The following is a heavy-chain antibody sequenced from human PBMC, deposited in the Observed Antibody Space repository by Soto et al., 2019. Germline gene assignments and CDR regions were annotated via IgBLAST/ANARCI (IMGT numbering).Heavy chain of an antibody. CDR3: ARDRVRTSPSPERLQFYYGMDV. CDR2: INPNNGVT. Sequence: QVQLVQSGAEVKKPGASVRVSCKASGYTFTGNFMHWVRQAPGQGLEWVGWINPNNGVTKYAQKCEGRVALPRDTSSSTAYMDLSRVRSDDTAVYYCARDRVRTSPSPERLQFYYGMDVWGQGTTVTVSS. V-gene: IGHV1-2*02. J-gene: IGHJ6*02. CDR1: GYTFTGNF. D-gene: IGHD6-6*01.